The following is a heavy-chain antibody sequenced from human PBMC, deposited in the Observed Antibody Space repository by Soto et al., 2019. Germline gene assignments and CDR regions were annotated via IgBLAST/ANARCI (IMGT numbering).Heavy chain of an antibody. D-gene: IGHD6-19*01. J-gene: IGHJ4*02. CDR2: IYPGDSDT. CDR3: DRSDSSGSEGLYYFDY. Sequence: GESLKISCKGSGYSFTSYWIGWVRQMPGKGLEWMGIIYPGDSDTRYSPSFQGQVTISADKSISTAYLQWSSLKASDTAMYYCDRSDSSGSEGLYYFDYWGQGTLVTVSS. CDR1: GYSFTSYW. V-gene: IGHV5-51*01.